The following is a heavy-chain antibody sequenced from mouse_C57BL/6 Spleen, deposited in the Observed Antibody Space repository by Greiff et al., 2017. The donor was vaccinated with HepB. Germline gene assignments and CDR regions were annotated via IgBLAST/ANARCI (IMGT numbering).Heavy chain of an antibody. CDR3: ARSGVTTVDFDY. V-gene: IGHV1-42*01. Sequence: VQLQQSGPELVKPGASVKISCKASGYSFTGYYMNWVKQSPEKSLEWIGEINPSTGGTTYNQKFKAKATLTVDKSSSTAYMQLKSLTSEGSAVYYCARSGVTTVDFDYWGQGTTLTVSS. CDR1: GYSFTGYY. CDR2: INPSTGGT. J-gene: IGHJ2*01. D-gene: IGHD1-1*01.